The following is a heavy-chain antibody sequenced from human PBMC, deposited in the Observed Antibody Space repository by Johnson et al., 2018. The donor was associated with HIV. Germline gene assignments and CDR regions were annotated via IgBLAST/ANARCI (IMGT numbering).Heavy chain of an antibody. J-gene: IGHJ3*02. CDR2: IKSKTDGGTT. CDR3: TTEKHAPRAFDI. Sequence: VQLVESGGGLVKPGGSLRLSCRASGFSFSNAWMSWVRQAPGKGLEWVGRIKSKTDGGTTDYAAHVQGRFTISRDDSKNTLYLQMNSLKTEDTAVYYCTTEKHAPRAFDIWGQGTMVTVSS. D-gene: IGHD2-2*01. V-gene: IGHV3-15*01. CDR1: GFSFSNAW.